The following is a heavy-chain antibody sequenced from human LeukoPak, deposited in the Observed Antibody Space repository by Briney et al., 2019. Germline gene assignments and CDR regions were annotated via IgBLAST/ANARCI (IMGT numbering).Heavy chain of an antibody. CDR1: GYTFTSYY. V-gene: IGHV1-46*01. D-gene: IGHD6-6*01. CDR3: ARDLARGEIAARPDWFDP. CDR2: INPSGDST. J-gene: IGHJ5*02. Sequence: ASVKVSCKASGYTFTSYYMHWVRQAPGQGLEWMGIINPSGDSTSYAQKFQGRVTMTRDMSTSTVYMELSSLRSEDTAVYYCARDLARGEIAARPDWFDPWGQGTLVAVSS.